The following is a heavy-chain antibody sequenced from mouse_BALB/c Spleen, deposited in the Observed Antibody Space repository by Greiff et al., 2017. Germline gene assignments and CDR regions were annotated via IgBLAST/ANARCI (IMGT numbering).Heavy chain of an antibody. J-gene: IGHJ3*01. Sequence: EVQRVESGGGLVKPGGSLKLSCAASGFTFSSYTMSWVRQTPEKRLEWVATISSGGSYTYYPDSVKGRFTISRDNAKNTLYLQLSSLKSEDTAMYYCTRIYYDYDGGFAYWGQGTLVTVSA. V-gene: IGHV5-6-4*01. CDR2: ISSGGSYT. D-gene: IGHD2-4*01. CDR3: TRIYYDYDGGFAY. CDR1: GFTFSSYT.